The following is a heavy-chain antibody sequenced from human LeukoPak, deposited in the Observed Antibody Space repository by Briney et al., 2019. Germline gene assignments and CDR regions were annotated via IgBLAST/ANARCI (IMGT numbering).Heavy chain of an antibody. D-gene: IGHD6-13*01. J-gene: IGHJ6*02. V-gene: IGHV1-2*02. CDR3: AREPPPEAYSSPYYYGMDV. CDR1: GYTFTGYY. CDR2: INPNSGGT. Sequence: ASVKVSCKASGYTFTGYYMHWVRQAPGQGLEWMGWINPNSGGTNYAQKFQGRVTMTRDTSISTAYMGLSRLRSDDTAVYYCAREPPPEAYSSPYYYGMDVWGQGTTVTVSS.